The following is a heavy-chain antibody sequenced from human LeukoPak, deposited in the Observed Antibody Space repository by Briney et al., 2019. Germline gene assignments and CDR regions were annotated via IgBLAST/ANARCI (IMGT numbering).Heavy chain of an antibody. CDR3: ARRQTAGTRVFDY. CDR1: GFTFSSYE. V-gene: IGHV3-48*03. J-gene: IGHJ4*02. Sequence: PGGSLRLSCAASGFTFSSYEMNWVRQAPGKGLEWVSYISTSGSTIYYADSVKGRFTISRDNAKNSLHLQMNSLGAEDTAVYYCARRQTAGTRVFDYWGQGTLVTVSS. CDR2: ISTSGSTI.